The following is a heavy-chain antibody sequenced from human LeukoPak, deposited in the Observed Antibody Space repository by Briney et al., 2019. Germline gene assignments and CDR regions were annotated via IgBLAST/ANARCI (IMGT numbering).Heavy chain of an antibody. CDR1: GGSISSSSYC. J-gene: IGHJ4*02. D-gene: IGHD5-12*01. V-gene: IGHV4-39*01. CDR2: IYYSGST. CDR3: ARYSGYDTLFDY. Sequence: SETLSLTCTVSGGSISSSSYCWGWIRQPPGKGLEWIGSIYYSGSTYYNPSLKSRVTISVDTSKNQFSLKLSSVTAADTAVYYCARYSGYDTLFDYWGQGTLVTVSS.